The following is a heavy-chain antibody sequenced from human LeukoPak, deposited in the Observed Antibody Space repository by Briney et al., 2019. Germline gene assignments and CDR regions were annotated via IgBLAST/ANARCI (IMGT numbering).Heavy chain of an antibody. V-gene: IGHV3-21*01. Sequence: GGSLRLSCAASGFSFSSYSMNWVRQAPGKGLQWVSSISSSSSYIYYPDSVKGRFAISRDNAKNSLYLQMNSLRGEDTAVYYCARGDGATPPDAFDIWGQGTMVTVSS. CDR2: ISSSSSYI. CDR3: ARGDGATPPDAFDI. CDR1: GFSFSSYS. D-gene: IGHD3-10*01. J-gene: IGHJ3*02.